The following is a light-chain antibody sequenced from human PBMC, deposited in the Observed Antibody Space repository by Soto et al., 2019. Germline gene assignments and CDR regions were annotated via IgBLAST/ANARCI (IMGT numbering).Light chain of an antibody. CDR3: QSYENSRTGFYV. CDR2: GNT. V-gene: IGLV1-40*01. CDR1: SSDIGAGFD. Sequence: QSVLTQPPSVSGAPGQRVTISCSGSSSDIGAGFDVHWYQHLPGTAPKLLIYGNTNRPSGVPGRFSGSKSGTSASLVISVLQAEDEADYYCQSYENSRTGFYVFGTGTKVTV. J-gene: IGLJ1*01.